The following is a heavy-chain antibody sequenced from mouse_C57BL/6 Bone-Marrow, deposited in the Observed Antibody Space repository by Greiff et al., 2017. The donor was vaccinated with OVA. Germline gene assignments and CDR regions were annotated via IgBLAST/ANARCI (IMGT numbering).Heavy chain of an antibody. Sequence: EVKLVESGDGLVKPGGSLKLSCAASGFTFSSYAMSWVRPTPEKRLEWVAYISSGGDYIYYADTVKGRFTISRDNARNTLYLQMSSLKSEDTAMYYCTRLLDAMDYWGQGTSVTVSS. J-gene: IGHJ4*01. D-gene: IGHD2-1*01. CDR1: GFTFSSYA. CDR2: ISSGGDYI. V-gene: IGHV5-9-1*02. CDR3: TRLLDAMDY.